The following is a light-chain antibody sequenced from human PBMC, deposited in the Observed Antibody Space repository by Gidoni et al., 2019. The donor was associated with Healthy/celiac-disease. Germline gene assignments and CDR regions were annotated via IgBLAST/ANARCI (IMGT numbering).Light chain of an antibody. CDR2: WAS. J-gene: IGKJ1*01. V-gene: IGKV4-1*01. Sequence: DIVMTQSPDSLAVSLGERATINCKSNQSVLYSSNNKNYLAWYQQKPGQPPKLLIYWASTRESGVPDRFSGSGSGTDFTLTISSLQAEDVAVYYCQQYYSTPGTFXQXTKVEIK. CDR1: QSVLYSSNNKNY. CDR3: QQYYSTPGT.